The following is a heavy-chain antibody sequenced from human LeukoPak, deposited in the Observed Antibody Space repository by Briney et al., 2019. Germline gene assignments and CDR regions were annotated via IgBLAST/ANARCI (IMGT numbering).Heavy chain of an antibody. Sequence: PGPTLVNPTQTLTLTCTFSGFSLTTSGVGVGWIRQPPGKALEWIALNYWDDDRRYSPSLRSRLTITKDTSRNQVVLTMTNMNPVDTATYYCAHGSYDTKSPWGGAFDYWGQGILVTVSS. CDR3: AHGSYDTKSPWGGAFDY. CDR2: NYWDDDR. D-gene: IGHD3-22*01. V-gene: IGHV2-5*02. J-gene: IGHJ4*02. CDR1: GFSLTTSGVG.